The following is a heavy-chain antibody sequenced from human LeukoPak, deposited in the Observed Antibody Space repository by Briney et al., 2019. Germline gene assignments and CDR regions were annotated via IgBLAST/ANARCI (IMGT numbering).Heavy chain of an antibody. CDR3: ARHCCSGPAKRVFDI. J-gene: IGHJ3*02. CDR1: GGSIISSDYH. CDR2: ISYSGNT. Sequence: SETLSLTCTVSGGSIISSDYHWGWVRQPPGKGLEWIGTISYSGNTDHNPSLRSRVTISVDTSNNQFSLRLGSVTAADTAVYHCARHCCSGPAKRVFDIWGQGTMVTVSS. V-gene: IGHV4-39*01. D-gene: IGHD2-15*01.